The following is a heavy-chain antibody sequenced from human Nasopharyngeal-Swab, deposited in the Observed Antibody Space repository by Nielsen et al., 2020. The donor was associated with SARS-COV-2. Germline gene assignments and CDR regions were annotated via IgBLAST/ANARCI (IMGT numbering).Heavy chain of an antibody. J-gene: IGHJ3*02. D-gene: IGHD2-21*02. CDR2: IKSETDGGTT. V-gene: IGHV3-15*07. CDR1: GFTFNNAW. CDR3: TTRAIASTAIWRNAFDI. Sequence: GESLKISCAASGFTFNNAWMNWVRQAPGKGLEWVGRIKSETDGGTTDYAAPVKGRFTVSGDDSKNTLYLQMDSLKTEDTAVYYCTTRAIASTAIWRNAFDIWGQGTMVTVSS.